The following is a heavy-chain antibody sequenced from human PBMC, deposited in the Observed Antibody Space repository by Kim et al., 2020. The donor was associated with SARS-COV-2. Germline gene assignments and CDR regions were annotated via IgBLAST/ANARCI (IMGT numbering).Heavy chain of an antibody. Sequence: GGSLRLSCAASGFTVSSNYMSWVRQAPGKGLEWVSVIYSGGTTYYADYVKDRLTISSNNSKNTMYHQLNSMRAADKAVTYCATELSPSGIGVWGHGAQV. CDR2: IYSGGTT. J-gene: IGHJ4*03. CDR1: GFTVSSNY. V-gene: IGHV3-53*04. D-gene: IGHD3-16*02. CDR3: ATELSPSGIGV.